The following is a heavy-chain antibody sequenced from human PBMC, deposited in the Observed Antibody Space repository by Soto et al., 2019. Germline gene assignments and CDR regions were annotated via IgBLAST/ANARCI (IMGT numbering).Heavy chain of an antibody. V-gene: IGHV1-69*05. D-gene: IGHD2-21*02. CDR3: ARDKGSIVVVTATPDY. J-gene: IGHJ4*02. Sequence: SVKVSCKASGGTFSSYAISWVRQAPGQGLEWMGGIIPIFGTANYAQEFQGRVTMTTDTSTSTAYMELRSLRSDDTAVYYCARDKGSIVVVTATPDYWGQGTLVTVSA. CDR2: IIPIFGTA. CDR1: GGTFSSYA.